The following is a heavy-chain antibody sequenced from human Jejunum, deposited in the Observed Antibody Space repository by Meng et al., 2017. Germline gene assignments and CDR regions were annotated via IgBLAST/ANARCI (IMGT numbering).Heavy chain of an antibody. CDR3: LRGRDY. CDR2: IWHDGSKV. D-gene: IGHD3-10*01. Sequence: KYGGGVVHPGNPQRLSCAASGFNFTNYGMHGVRQAPGKELEWVAVIWHDGSKVFYADSVRGRFTISRDNSHNTVDLQMNSVRVDDTAVYFCLRGRDYWGQGTLVTVSS. CDR1: GFNFTNYG. V-gene: IGHV3-33*01. J-gene: IGHJ4*02.